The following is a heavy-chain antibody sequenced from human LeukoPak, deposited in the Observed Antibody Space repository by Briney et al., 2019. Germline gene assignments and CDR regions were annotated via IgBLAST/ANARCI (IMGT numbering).Heavy chain of an antibody. Sequence: PGGSLRLSCAASGFTFSTYDMHWVRQRTGYGLEWVSGIDTAGDPYYGDSVKGRFTISRDKVKNFLYLQMNSLRAGETAVYYCGRGTYYYDQSGYYGGPYFDYWGQGAVVTVSS. V-gene: IGHV3-13*05. CDR1: GFTFSTYD. D-gene: IGHD3-16*01. CDR2: IDTAGDP. CDR3: GRGTYYYDQSGYYGGPYFDY. J-gene: IGHJ4*02.